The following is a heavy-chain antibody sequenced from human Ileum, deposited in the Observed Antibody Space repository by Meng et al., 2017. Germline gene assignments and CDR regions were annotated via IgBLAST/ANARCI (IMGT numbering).Heavy chain of an antibody. CDR1: GGTFSSYV. Sequence: SVKVSCKASGGTFSSYVIRWVRQAPGQGFEWMGGIIPILGTANYAQKFQGRATITTDESTSTAYMELSSLRSEDTAVYYCARGNDQYGSSWGPWGYYYYYYGMDVWGQGTTVTVSS. D-gene: IGHD6-13*01. V-gene: IGHV1-69*05. CDR3: ARGNDQYGSSWGPWGYYYYYYGMDV. J-gene: IGHJ6*02. CDR2: IIPILGTA.